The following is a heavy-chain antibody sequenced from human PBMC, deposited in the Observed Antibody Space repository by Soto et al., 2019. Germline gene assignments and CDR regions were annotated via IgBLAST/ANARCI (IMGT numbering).Heavy chain of an antibody. CDR1: GFSLSTSGVG. Sequence: QITLKEYSPTLVKPTQTLTLTCTFSGFSLSTSGVGVGWIRQPPGKALEWLAFIYWDDDKRYSPSLKSRLTLTKDTSKNQVVLTMTNMDPVDTATYYCPLYCSSTSCRGAFDIWGQGTMVTVAS. CDR2: IYWDDDK. V-gene: IGHV2-5*02. CDR3: PLYCSSTSCRGAFDI. D-gene: IGHD2-2*01. J-gene: IGHJ3*02.